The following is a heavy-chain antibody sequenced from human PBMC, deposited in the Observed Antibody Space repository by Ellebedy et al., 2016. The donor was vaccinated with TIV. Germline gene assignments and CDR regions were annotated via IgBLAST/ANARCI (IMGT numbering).Heavy chain of an antibody. CDR1: GYSFTGYY. D-gene: IGHD1-1*01. J-gene: IGHJ4*02. CDR2: ISPDSGGT. V-gene: IGHV1-2*02. CDR3: ARGGTSDY. Sequence: ASVKVSCKASGYSFTGYYLHWVRQAPGQGLEWMGWISPDSGGTKYAQKFEGRVTMTRDTSISTAYMELSRLRSDDTAVYHCARGGTSDYWGQGTLVTVSS.